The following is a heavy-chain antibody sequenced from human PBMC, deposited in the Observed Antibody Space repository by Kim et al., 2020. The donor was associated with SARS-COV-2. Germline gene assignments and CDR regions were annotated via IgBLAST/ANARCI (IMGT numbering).Heavy chain of an antibody. D-gene: IGHD2-2*01. J-gene: IGHJ3*02. CDR2: IYYSGST. Sequence: SETLSLTCTVSGGSISSGGYYWSWIRQHPGKGLEWIGYIYYSGSTYYNPSLKSRVTISVDTSKNQFSLKLSSVTAADTAVYYCAREVVVVPAAPGRQQLVDDAFDIWGQGTMVTVSS. V-gene: IGHV4-31*03. CDR1: GGSISSGGYY. CDR3: AREVVVVPAAPGRQQLVDDAFDI.